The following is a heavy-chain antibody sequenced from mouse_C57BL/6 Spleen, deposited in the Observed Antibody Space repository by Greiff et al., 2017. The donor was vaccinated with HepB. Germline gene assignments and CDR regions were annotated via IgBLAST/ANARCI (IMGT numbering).Heavy chain of an antibody. CDR2: IYPGSGST. Sequence: QVQLKQPGAELVKPGASVKMSCKASGYTFTSYWITWVKQRPGQGLEWIGDIYPGSGSTNYNEKFKSKATLTVDTSSSTAYMQLSSLTSEDSAVYYSARDYGSSLYWYFDVWGTGTTVTVSS. J-gene: IGHJ1*03. CDR3: ARDYGSSLYWYFDV. V-gene: IGHV1-55*01. D-gene: IGHD1-1*01. CDR1: GYTFTSYW.